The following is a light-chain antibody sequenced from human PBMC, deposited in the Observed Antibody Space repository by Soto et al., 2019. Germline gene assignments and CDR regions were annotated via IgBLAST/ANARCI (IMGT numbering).Light chain of an antibody. CDR1: PSISSW. J-gene: IGKJ4*01. V-gene: IGKV1-5*03. CDR3: QQYQSFSLT. CDR2: NTS. Sequence: DIQMTQSPSTLSASVGDRVTITCRSSPSISSWLAWYQQKPGKAPKLLIYNTSNFQSGVPSRFSGSGSGSEYSLPISSLQPDDFATDYCQQYQSFSLTFGGGTRVEVK.